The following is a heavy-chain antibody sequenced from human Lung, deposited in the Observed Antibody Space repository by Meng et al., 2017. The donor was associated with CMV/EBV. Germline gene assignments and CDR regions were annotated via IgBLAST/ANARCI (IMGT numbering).Heavy chain of an antibody. CDR1: GFTFSSYA. CDR2: ISYDGSNK. CDR3: AHGGGDC. V-gene: IGHV3-30-3*01. J-gene: IGHJ4*02. D-gene: IGHD2-15*01. Sequence: VALWGSGGGVAQAGRSRRLFCAASGFTFSSYAMHWVRKAPGKGLEWVAVISYDGSNKYYADSVKGRFTISRDNSKNTLYLQMNSLRAEDTAVYYCAHGGGDCWGQGTLVTVSS.